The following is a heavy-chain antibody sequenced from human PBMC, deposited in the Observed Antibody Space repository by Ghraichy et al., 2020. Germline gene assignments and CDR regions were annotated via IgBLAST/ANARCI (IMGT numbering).Heavy chain of an antibody. J-gene: IGHJ6*02. V-gene: IGHV3-23*01. CDR1: GFTFSNYA. CDR3: AKFSPPYGMDV. CDR2: ITGSGGST. Sequence: GGSLRLSCAASGFTFSNYAMSWVRQAPGKGLEWVSTITGSGGSTYYADSVRGRFTISTDNSKNTLYLQMHSLRAEDTAVYYCAKFSPPYGMDVWGQGTMVTVSS.